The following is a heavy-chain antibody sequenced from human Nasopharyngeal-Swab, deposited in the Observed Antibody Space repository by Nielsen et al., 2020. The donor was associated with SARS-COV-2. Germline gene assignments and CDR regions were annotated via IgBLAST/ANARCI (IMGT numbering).Heavy chain of an antibody. Sequence: GESLKISCAASGFTFSSYSMNWVRQAPGKGLDWVSSISSSSRYIYYADPVKGRFTISRDNAKNSLYLQMNSLRAEDTALYYCAKDGQRPLYYYAMDVWGQGTTVTVSS. CDR3: AKDGQRPLYYYAMDV. V-gene: IGHV3-21*04. J-gene: IGHJ6*02. CDR2: ISSSSRYI. D-gene: IGHD1-1*01. CDR1: GFTFSSYS.